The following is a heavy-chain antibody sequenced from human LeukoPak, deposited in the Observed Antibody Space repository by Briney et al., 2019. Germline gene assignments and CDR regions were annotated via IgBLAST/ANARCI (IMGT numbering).Heavy chain of an antibody. Sequence: PRSLRATFGIPFRDFFNRVSRQAPREGVGEGSIISNYSSYTNYADSVKGRFTISRDNAKNSLYLQMNSLRAEDTAVYYCARRRQPDYGGNRDWYFDLWGRGTLVTVPS. CDR3: ARRRQPDYGGNRDWYFDL. CDR1: GIPFRDFF. J-gene: IGHJ2*01. CDR2: ISNYSSYT. V-gene: IGHV3-11*03. D-gene: IGHD4-23*01.